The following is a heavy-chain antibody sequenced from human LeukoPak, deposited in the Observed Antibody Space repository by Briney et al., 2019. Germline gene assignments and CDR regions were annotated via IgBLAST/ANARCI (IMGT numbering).Heavy chain of an antibody. CDR3: AREETSRSQRAFDY. D-gene: IGHD1-1*01. V-gene: IGHV4-4*07. CDR1: NASISSYF. J-gene: IGHJ4*02. CDR2: IHTSGTT. Sequence: SETLSLTCTVSNASISSYFWTCIRQTAGKGLEWIGRIHTSGTTNYNPSLKSRVTTSVDTSKNQFSLELSSVTAADTAVYYCAREETSRSQRAFDYWGQGSLVTVSS.